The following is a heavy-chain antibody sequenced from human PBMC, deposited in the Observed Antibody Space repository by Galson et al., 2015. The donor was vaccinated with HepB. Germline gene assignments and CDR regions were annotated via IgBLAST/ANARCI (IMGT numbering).Heavy chain of an antibody. CDR2: LHSDGSP. Sequence: SLRLSCAASGFSVSSNYMHWVRQAPGKGLEWVSLLHSDGSPSYADSVKGRFTISRDNSKNTLYLQMNSLRAEDTAVYYCASPFGIAVSTVLDAFDMGGQGTMVTFSS. CDR3: ASPFGIAVSTVLDAFDM. D-gene: IGHD6-19*01. J-gene: IGHJ3*02. V-gene: IGHV3-66*01. CDR1: GFSVSSNY.